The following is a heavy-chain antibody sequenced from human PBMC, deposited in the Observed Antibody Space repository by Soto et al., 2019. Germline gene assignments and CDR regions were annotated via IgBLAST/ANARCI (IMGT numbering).Heavy chain of an antibody. D-gene: IGHD1-1*01. J-gene: IGHJ4*02. Sequence: KTSETLSLTCAVYGGSFSGYYWSWIRQPPGKGPEWIGYIYYSGNTNYNPSLKSRVTISVDMPKSLFSLKLNSVTAADTAVYYCARQLGLWQPLDYWGRGTLVTVS. V-gene: IGHV4-59*01. CDR2: IYYSGNT. CDR1: GGSFSGYY. CDR3: ARQLGLWQPLDY.